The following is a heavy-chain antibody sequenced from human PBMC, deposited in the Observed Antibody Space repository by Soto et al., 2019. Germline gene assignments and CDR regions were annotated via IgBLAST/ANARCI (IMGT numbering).Heavy chain of an antibody. CDR3: ARLWFRVGGSPFDL. Sequence: PGGSLRRSCAAAGFTCSSYEMNWVRQSPGKGLEWVSYISSSGTTIYYADSVKGRLTISRGNAKNSLYLQMPRLTAAHTAVYYCARLWFRVGGSPFDLRCQGTMGTV. CDR1: GFTCSSYE. CDR2: ISSSGTTI. J-gene: IGHJ3*01. V-gene: IGHV3-48*03. D-gene: IGHD3-10*01.